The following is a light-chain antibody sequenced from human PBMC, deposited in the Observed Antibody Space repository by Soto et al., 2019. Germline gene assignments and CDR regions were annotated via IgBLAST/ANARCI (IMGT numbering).Light chain of an antibody. CDR2: EVS. J-gene: IGLJ1*01. V-gene: IGLV2-14*01. CDR3: SSYTSSSTQV. Sequence: QCVLTQPASVCGSPGQSITISCTGTSSDVGRYNYVSWYQQHPGTAPKLMIYEVSNRPSGVSNRFSGSKSGNTASLTISGLQAEDEADYYCSSYTSSSTQVFGTGTKLTVL. CDR1: SSDVGRYNY.